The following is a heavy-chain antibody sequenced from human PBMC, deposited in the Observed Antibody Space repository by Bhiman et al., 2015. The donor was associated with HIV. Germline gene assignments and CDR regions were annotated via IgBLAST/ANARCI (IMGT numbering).Heavy chain of an antibody. CDR3: AKDTGGSDPLPYYFGS. D-gene: IGHD1-26*01. CDR2: MSYDGARR. J-gene: IGHJ4*02. Sequence: QVQLVESGGGVVQPGRSLRLSCAASGFIFSNYAVNWVRQAPGKGLEWAAGMSYDGARRYYIDSVKGRFTISRDNSKNTLYLQMNSLRAEDTAVYYCAKDTGGSDPLPYYFGSWGQGTLVTVST. V-gene: IGHV3-30-3*01. CDR1: GFIFSNYA.